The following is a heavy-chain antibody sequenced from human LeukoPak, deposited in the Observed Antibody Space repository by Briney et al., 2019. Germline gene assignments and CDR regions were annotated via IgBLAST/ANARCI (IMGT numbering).Heavy chain of an antibody. CDR1: GGSISSGDYY. CDR3: AREGIAARPGEDYFDY. CDR2: IYYSGST. V-gene: IGHV4-30-4*08. Sequence: SETLSLTCTVSGGSISSGDYYWSWIRQPPGKGLEWIGYIYYSGSTYYNPSPKSRVTISVDTSKNQSSLKLSSVTAADTAVYYCAREGIAARPGEDYFDYWGQGTLVTVSS. J-gene: IGHJ4*02. D-gene: IGHD6-6*01.